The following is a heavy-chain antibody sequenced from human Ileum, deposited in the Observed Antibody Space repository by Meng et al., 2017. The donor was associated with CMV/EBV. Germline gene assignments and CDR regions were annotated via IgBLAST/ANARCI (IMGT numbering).Heavy chain of an antibody. Sequence: GGSLRLSCAASGFTFSSYWMDWVRQAPGKGLEWVANIKEDGSEKKYADSVKGRFTISRDNAKNSLYPQVNSLRAEDSAVYYCARGQLYYDFWSGSLLDYWGQGTLVTVSS. CDR1: GFTFSSYW. V-gene: IGHV3-7*01. CDR2: IKEDGSEK. J-gene: IGHJ4*02. CDR3: ARGQLYYDFWSGSLLDY. D-gene: IGHD3-3*01.